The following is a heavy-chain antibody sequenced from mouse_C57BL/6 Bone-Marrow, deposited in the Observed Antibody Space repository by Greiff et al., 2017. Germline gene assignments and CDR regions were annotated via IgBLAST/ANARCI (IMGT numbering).Heavy chain of an antibody. J-gene: IGHJ2*01. V-gene: IGHV5-4*01. CDR3: ARDLLCYYGFDY. D-gene: IGHD1-1*01. CDR2: ISDGGSYT. CDR1: GFTFSSYA. Sequence: EVQRVESGGGLVKPGGSLKLSCAASGFTFSSYAMSWVRQTPEKRLEWVATISDGGSYTYYPDNVKGRFTISRDNAKNNLYLQMSHLKSEDTAMYYCARDLLCYYGFDYWGQGTTLTVSS.